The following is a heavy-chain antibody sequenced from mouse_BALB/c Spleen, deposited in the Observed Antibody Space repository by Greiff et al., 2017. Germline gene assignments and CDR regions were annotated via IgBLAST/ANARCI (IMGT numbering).Heavy chain of an antibody. CDR1: GFNIKDTY. CDR2: IDPANGNT. V-gene: IGHV14-3*02. D-gene: IGHD1-1*01. J-gene: IGHJ1*01. Sequence: VQLQQSGAELVKPGASVKLSCTASGFNIKDTYMHWVKQRPEQGLEWIGRIDPANGNTKYDPKFQGKATITADTSSNTVYLQLSSLTSEDTAVYDCAFYGSSRDWYFDVWGAGTTVTVSS. CDR3: AFYGSSRDWYFDV.